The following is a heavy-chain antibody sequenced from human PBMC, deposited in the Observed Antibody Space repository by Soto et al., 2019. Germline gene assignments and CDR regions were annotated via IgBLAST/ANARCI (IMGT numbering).Heavy chain of an antibody. D-gene: IGHD5-12*01. CDR3: AKSRDGYNYYYYYGMDV. Sequence: PGGSLRLSCAASGFTFSSYGMQWVRQAPGKGLEWVALILYDGSNKYYADSVKGRFTISRDNYKNTLYLQMNSLRAEDTAVYYCAKSRDGYNYYYYYGMDVWGKGTTVTV. CDR2: ILYDGSNK. V-gene: IGHV3-30*18. J-gene: IGHJ6*04. CDR1: GFTFSSYG.